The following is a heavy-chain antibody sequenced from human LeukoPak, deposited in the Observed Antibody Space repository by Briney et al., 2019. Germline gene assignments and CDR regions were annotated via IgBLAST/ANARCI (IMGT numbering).Heavy chain of an antibody. CDR2: INHSGST. J-gene: IGHJ4*02. CDR1: GGSFSGYY. Sequence: PSETLSLTCAVYGGSFSGYYWSWIRQPPGKGLEWIGEINHSGSTNYNPSLKSRVTISVDTSKNQFSLKLSSVTATDTAVYYCASLVYGRYYYFDYWGQGTLVTVSS. CDR3: ASLVYGRYYYFDY. D-gene: IGHD2-8*01. V-gene: IGHV4-34*01.